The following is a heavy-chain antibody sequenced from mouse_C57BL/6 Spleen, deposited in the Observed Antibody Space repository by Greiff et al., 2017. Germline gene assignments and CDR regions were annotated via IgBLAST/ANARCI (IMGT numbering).Heavy chain of an antibody. J-gene: IGHJ2*01. Sequence: QVQLQQPGAELVKPGASVKMSCKASGYTFTSYWITWVKQRPGQGLEWIGDIYPGSGSTNYNEKFKSKATLTVDTSTSTAYMPLSSRTSEDSAVDYCARSLGYGSSYGYWGQGTTLTVSS. CDR3: ARSLGYGSSYGY. V-gene: IGHV1-55*01. CDR2: IYPGSGST. CDR1: GYTFTSYW. D-gene: IGHD1-1*01.